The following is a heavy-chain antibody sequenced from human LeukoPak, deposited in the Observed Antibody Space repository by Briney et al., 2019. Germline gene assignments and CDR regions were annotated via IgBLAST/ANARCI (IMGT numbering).Heavy chain of an antibody. CDR3: AREDYYDSGSTDY. CDR1: GYTFTSYD. J-gene: IGHJ4*02. V-gene: IGHV1-8*03. Sequence: ASVKVSCKASGYTFTSYDINWVRQATGQGLEWMGWMNPNSGNTAYAQKFQGRVTITRNTSISTAYMELSSLRSEDTAVYYCAREDYYDSGSTDYWGQGTLVTVSS. D-gene: IGHD3-22*01. CDR2: MNPNSGNT.